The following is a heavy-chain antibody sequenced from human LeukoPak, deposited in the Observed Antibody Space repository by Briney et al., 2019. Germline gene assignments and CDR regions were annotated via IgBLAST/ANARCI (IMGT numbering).Heavy chain of an antibody. Sequence: SETLSLTCAVYGGSFSGYYWSWIRQPPGKGLEWIGEINHSGSTNYNPSLKSRVTISVDTSKDQFSLKLSSVTAADTAVYYCARKRITIFGVVSYFDYWGQGTLVTVSS. J-gene: IGHJ4*02. CDR2: INHSGST. V-gene: IGHV4-34*01. CDR3: ARKRITIFGVVSYFDY. D-gene: IGHD3-3*01. CDR1: GGSFSGYY.